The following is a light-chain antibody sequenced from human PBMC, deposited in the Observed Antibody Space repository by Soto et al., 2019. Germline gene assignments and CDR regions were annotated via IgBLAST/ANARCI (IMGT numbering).Light chain of an antibody. J-gene: IGKJ2*03. CDR1: QSVSRSL. CDR2: GAS. Sequence: EIVLTQSPGTLSLHPGERATLSCRASQSVSRSLLAWYQQKPGQAPRLLIYGASTRATGIADRFSGSGSGTDFILTISRLEPEDFAVYYCQQYGNPPPYSFGQGTKLEIK. CDR3: QQYGNPPPYS. V-gene: IGKV3-20*01.